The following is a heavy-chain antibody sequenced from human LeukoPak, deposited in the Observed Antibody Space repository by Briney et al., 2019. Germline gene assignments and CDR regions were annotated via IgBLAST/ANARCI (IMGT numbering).Heavy chain of an antibody. CDR1: EFPFNTFN. D-gene: IGHD3-16*02. CDR2: IRNDETEI. V-gene: IGHV3-30*02. J-gene: IGHJ4*02. CDR3: ARDGGRYRFDY. Sequence: GGSLRLSCAAPEFPFNTFNIHWIRQAPGRGLEWVSFIRNDETEIHYADFAKGRFTIPRDKSQSSLYLQMNSLRPDDTAVYYCARDGGRYRFDYWGQGTMVTVSS.